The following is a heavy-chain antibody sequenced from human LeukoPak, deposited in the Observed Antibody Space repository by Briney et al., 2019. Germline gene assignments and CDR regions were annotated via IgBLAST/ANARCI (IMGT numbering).Heavy chain of an antibody. CDR2: ISSSGSTI. Sequence: PGGSLRLSCAASGFTFSSYEMNWVRQAPGKGLERVLYISSSGSTIYYADSVKGRFTISRDNAKNSLYLQMNSLRAEDTAVYYCAREVVVAAFFDYWGQGTLVTVSS. V-gene: IGHV3-48*03. CDR3: AREVVVAAFFDY. D-gene: IGHD2-15*01. J-gene: IGHJ4*02. CDR1: GFTFSSYE.